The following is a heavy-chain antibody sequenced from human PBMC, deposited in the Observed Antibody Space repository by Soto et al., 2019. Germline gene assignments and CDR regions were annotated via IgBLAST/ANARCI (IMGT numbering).Heavy chain of an antibody. D-gene: IGHD3-3*01. CDR1: GGSFSGYY. Sequence: SETLSLTCAVYGGSFSGYYWSWIRQPPGKGLEWIGEINHSGSTNYNPSLKSRVTISVDTSKNQFSLKLSSVTAADTAVYYCARSITIFGVAGPEYYFDYWGQGTLVTVSS. CDR3: ARSITIFGVAGPEYYFDY. CDR2: INHSGST. J-gene: IGHJ4*02. V-gene: IGHV4-34*01.